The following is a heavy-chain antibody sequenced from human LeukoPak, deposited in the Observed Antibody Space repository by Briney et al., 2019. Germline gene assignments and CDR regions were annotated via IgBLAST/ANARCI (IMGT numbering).Heavy chain of an antibody. J-gene: IGHJ4*02. V-gene: IGHV1-2*02. D-gene: IGHD3-9*01. CDR3: ARVQYYNILTGAFHS. CDR2: INPDSWDT. Sequence: SVKVSCKASHYTLTSYGISWVRQAPGQGREGMGWINPDSWDTNFAGEFQGRVSMTRDKSISTAYLEPTGLRSDDTAYFYCARVQYYNILTGAFHSWGQGTLVTVSS. CDR1: HYTLTSYG.